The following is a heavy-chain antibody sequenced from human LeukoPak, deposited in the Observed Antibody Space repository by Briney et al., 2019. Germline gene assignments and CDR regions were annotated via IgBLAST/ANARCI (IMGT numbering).Heavy chain of an antibody. CDR2: IFSGGTSI. Sequence: GESLRLSCAASGFTFSTYSMNWVRQAPGKGLEWVSSIFSGGTSIYYAYSVKGPFTIYSANATTSLYLPMDSLGAPAQVQYCCARGGPYAATAIPGLDYWGQGTQVTVSS. CDR1: GFTFSTYS. CDR3: ARGGPYAATAIPGLDY. D-gene: IGHD2-2*02. V-gene: IGHV3-21*01. J-gene: IGHJ4*02.